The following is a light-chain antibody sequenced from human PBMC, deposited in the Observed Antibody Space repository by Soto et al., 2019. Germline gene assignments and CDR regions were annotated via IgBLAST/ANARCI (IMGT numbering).Light chain of an antibody. CDR3: QQRSNMIT. V-gene: IGKV3D-20*02. Sequence: EIVLTQSPGTLSLSPGERATLSCRASQSVSSSYLAWYQQKPGQAPRLLIYDTSNRATGIPARFSGSGSGTDFTLTISSLEPDDFAVYYCQQRSNMITFGQGTRLEIK. CDR2: DTS. CDR1: QSVSSSY. J-gene: IGKJ5*01.